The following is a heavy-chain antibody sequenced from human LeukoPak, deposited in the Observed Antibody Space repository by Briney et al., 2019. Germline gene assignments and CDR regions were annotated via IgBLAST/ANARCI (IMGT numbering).Heavy chain of an antibody. D-gene: IGHD1-26*01. J-gene: IGHJ4*02. CDR3: AKWELYSGFYYIDY. CDR2: ISGGGSDT. Sequence: QSGGSLRLSCAASGFTFSNYAMSWVRQALGKGLEWVSAISGGGSDTYYADSVKGRFTISRDNAKNSLYLQMNSLRAEDTAVYYCAKWELYSGFYYIDYWGQGTLATVSS. V-gene: IGHV3-23*01. CDR1: GFTFSNYA.